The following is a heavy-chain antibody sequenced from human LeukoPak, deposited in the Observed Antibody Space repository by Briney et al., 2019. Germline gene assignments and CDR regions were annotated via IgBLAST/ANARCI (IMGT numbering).Heavy chain of an antibody. CDR3: VRDFNTVTTAYLQH. Sequence: GGSLRLSCSASGFTFGDYAFSWVRQAPGKGLEWVSSIRSSSRHIYYADSVKGRFTISRDDAKNSVYLQMNSLRAEETAVYYCVRDFNTVTTAYLQHWGQGTLVTVSS. CDR1: GFTFGDYA. V-gene: IGHV3-21*01. J-gene: IGHJ1*01. CDR2: IRSSSRHI. D-gene: IGHD4-17*01.